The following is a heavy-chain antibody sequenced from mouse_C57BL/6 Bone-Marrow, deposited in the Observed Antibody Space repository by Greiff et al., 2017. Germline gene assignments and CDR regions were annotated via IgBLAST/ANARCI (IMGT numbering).Heavy chain of an antibody. CDR2: ISSGGDYI. CDR3: TRGYYEFMDY. D-gene: IGHD2-4*01. V-gene: IGHV5-9-1*02. Sequence: EVQGVESGEGLVKPGGSLKLSCAASGFTFSSYAMSWVRQTPEKRLEWVAYISSGGDYIYYADTVKGRFTISRENARNTLYLQMSSLKSEDTAVYYCTRGYYEFMDYWGQGTSVTVSS. J-gene: IGHJ4*01. CDR1: GFTFSSYA.